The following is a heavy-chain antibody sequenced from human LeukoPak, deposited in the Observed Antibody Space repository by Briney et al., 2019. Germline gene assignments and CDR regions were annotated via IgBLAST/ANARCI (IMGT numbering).Heavy chain of an antibody. CDR3: ARISAGRYGMDV. CDR2: VYYTGST. D-gene: IGHD6-6*01. V-gene: IGHV4-31*03. J-gene: IGHJ6*02. CDR1: GGPVTSGGYY. Sequence: SQTLSLTCTVSGGPVTSGGYYWSWIRQHPGKGLEWIGYVYYTGSTYYNPSLKSRVTISPDTSKNQFSLKVSSVTAADTAVYYCARISAGRYGMDVWGQGTTVTVSS.